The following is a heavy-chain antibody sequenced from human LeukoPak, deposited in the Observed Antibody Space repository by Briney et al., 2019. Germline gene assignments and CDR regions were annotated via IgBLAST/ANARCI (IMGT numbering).Heavy chain of an antibody. CDR2: INHSGST. CDR1: GGSFSGYY. D-gene: IGHD2-8*02. J-gene: IGHJ4*02. V-gene: IGHV4-34*01. Sequence: SETLSLTCAVYGGSFSGYYWSWIRQPPGKGLEWIGEINHSGSTNYNPSLKSRITISIDTSKNQFSLKLSSVTAADTAIYYCTRNLVAGLNYWGQGTLVTVSS. CDR3: TRNLVAGLNY.